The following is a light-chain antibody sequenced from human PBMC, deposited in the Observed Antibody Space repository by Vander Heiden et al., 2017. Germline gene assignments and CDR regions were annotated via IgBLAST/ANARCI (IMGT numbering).Light chain of an antibody. CDR3: QQYNSYPYT. J-gene: IGKJ2*01. Sequence: DIQMTQSPSTLSASVGDRVTITCRASQSISSWLAWYQQKPGKAPKLLIYKASSLESGVPSRFSGSGSGAEFTLTISSLQPDDFATYYCQQYNSYPYTFGQGTKLEIK. V-gene: IGKV1-5*03. CDR2: KAS. CDR1: QSISSW.